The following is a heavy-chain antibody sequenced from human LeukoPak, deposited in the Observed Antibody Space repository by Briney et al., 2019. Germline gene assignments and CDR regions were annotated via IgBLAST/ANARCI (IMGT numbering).Heavy chain of an antibody. J-gene: IGHJ6*03. CDR3: ARGAGSGYFFYMDV. D-gene: IGHD3-22*01. Sequence: PGGSLRLSCAASGFTFSSYWMHWVRQAPGKGLVWVSRINSDGSSTSYADSVKGRFTISRDNAKKFLYLQMNSLRAEDTALYYCARGAGSGYFFYMDVWGKGTTVTVSS. CDR1: GFTFSSYW. V-gene: IGHV3-74*01. CDR2: INSDGSST.